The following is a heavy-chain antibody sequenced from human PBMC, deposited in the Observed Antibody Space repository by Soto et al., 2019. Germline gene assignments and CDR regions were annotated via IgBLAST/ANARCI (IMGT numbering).Heavy chain of an antibody. J-gene: IGHJ4*02. CDR1: GGTFSNYA. V-gene: IGHV1-69*06. CDR2: IIPIIGTP. Sequence: QMQLVQSGAEVKKPGSSVKVSCKASGGTFSNYAISWVRQAPGQGLDWMGGIIPIIGTPSYAQKFQDRVTITADKSTNTAYMEMSSLRTEDTAVFYCAILTMVLRGAKSDFWGQGTLVTVSS. D-gene: IGHD2-8*01. CDR3: AILTMVLRGAKSDF.